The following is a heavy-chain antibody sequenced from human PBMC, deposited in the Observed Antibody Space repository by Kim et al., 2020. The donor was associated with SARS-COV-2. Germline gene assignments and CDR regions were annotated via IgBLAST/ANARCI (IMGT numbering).Heavy chain of an antibody. CDR2: ISSSGGAI. J-gene: IGHJ4*02. CDR1: GFTFSSYE. V-gene: IGHV3-48*03. CDR3: ARRMATREDY. Sequence: GGSLRLSCAASGFTFSSYEMNWVRQAPGKGLEWVSYISSSGGAISYADSVKGRFTISRDNAKNSLYLQMNSLRAEDTAVYYCARRMATREDYWGQGTLVTVSP. D-gene: IGHD5-12*01.